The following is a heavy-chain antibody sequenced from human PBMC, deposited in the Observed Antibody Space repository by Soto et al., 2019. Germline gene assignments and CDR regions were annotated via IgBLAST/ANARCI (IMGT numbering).Heavy chain of an antibody. CDR2: INHSSST. CDR1: GGSFSGYY. V-gene: IGHV4-34*01. CDR3: ARQEESGYERSGGSCYHY. J-gene: IGHJ4*02. Sequence: QVQLQQWGAGLLKPSETLSLTCAVYGGSFSGYYWSWIRQPPGKGLVWIGEINHSSSTNYNPSLKSRVTISVDTSKNHFPLKLSAVTAADTAVYYCARQEESGYERSGGSCYHYWGQGTLVTVSP. D-gene: IGHD2-15*01.